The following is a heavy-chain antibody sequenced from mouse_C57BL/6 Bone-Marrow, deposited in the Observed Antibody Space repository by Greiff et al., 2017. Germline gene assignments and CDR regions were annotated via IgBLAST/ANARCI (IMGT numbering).Heavy chain of an antibody. V-gene: IGHV1-54*01. J-gene: IGHJ3*01. CDR3: ATSYDYDPY. CDR1: GYAFTNYL. D-gene: IGHD2-4*01. CDR2: INPGSGGT. Sequence: QVQLQQSGAELVRPGTSVKVSCKASGYAFTNYLIEWVKQRPGQGLEWIGVINPGSGGTNYTEKFKGTATLTADKSSSTAYMQRSSLTSEDSAVYFCATSYDYDPYWGQGTLVTVSA.